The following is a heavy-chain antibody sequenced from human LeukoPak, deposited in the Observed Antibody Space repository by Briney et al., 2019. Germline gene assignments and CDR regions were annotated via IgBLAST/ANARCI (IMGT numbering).Heavy chain of an antibody. Sequence: SVKVSCKASGGTFSSYAISWVRQAPGQGLEWTGGIIPIFGTANYAQKFQGRVTITADESTSTAYMELSSLRSEDTAVYYCAREVAVAGTPFGWFDPWGQGTLVTVSS. J-gene: IGHJ5*02. D-gene: IGHD6-19*01. CDR2: IIPIFGTA. CDR1: GGTFSSYA. V-gene: IGHV1-69*13. CDR3: AREVAVAGTPFGWFDP.